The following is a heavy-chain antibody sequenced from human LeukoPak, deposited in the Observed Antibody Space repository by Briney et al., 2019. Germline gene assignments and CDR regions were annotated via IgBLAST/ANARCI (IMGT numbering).Heavy chain of an antibody. D-gene: IGHD6-13*01. Sequence: SVEVSCKASGGTFSSYAISWVRQAPGQGLEWMGRIIPIFGIANYAQKFQGRVTITADKSTSTAYMELSSLRSEDTAVYYCAREGIASVRFDYWGQGTLVTVSS. CDR2: IIPIFGIA. J-gene: IGHJ4*02. CDR1: GGTFSSYA. CDR3: AREGIASVRFDY. V-gene: IGHV1-69*04.